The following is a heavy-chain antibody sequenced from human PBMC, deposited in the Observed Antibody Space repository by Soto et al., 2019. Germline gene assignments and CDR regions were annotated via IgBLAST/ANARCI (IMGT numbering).Heavy chain of an antibody. J-gene: IGHJ6*02. Sequence: QVQLVQSGAEVKKPGSSVKVSCKSSGGTFSTYAISWVRQAPGQGLEWMGGSIPIFSTANYAQKFQGRVTITADESTTTAYMELISLRSEDTAVYYCARDEMVVATGSRTWHYYYGMDVWGQGTTVTVSS. V-gene: IGHV1-69*12. CDR3: ARDEMVVATGSRTWHYYYGMDV. CDR1: GGTFSTYA. D-gene: IGHD2-15*01. CDR2: SIPIFSTA.